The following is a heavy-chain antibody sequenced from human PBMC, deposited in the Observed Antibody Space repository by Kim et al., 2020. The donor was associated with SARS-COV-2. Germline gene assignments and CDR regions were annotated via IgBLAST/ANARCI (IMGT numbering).Heavy chain of an antibody. CDR3: AREHDYVWGSYRYTQDGGMDV. Sequence: SVKVSCKASGGTFSSYAISWVRQAPGQGLEWMGGIIPIFGTANYAQKFQGRVTITADESTSTAYMELSSLRSEDTAVYYCAREHDYVWGSYRYTQDGGMDVWGQGTTVTVSS. CDR1: GGTFSSYA. CDR2: IIPIFGTA. V-gene: IGHV1-69*13. D-gene: IGHD3-16*02. J-gene: IGHJ6*02.